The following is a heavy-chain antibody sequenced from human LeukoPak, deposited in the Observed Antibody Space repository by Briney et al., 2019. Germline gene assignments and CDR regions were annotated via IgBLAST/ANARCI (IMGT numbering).Heavy chain of an antibody. CDR3: ASGSGSYYTSDYFDY. V-gene: IGHV3-11*01. J-gene: IGHJ4*02. D-gene: IGHD3-10*01. CDR1: GFTFSDYY. Sequence: PGGSLRLSCAAAGFTFSDYYMSWIRQAPGKGLEWVSYISSSGSTIYYADSVKGRFTISRDNAKNSLYLQMNSLRAEDTAVYYCASGSGSYYTSDYFDYWGQGTLVTVSS. CDR2: ISSSGSTI.